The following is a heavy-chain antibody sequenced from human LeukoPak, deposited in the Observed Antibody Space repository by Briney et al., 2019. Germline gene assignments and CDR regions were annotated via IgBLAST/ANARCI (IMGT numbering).Heavy chain of an antibody. D-gene: IGHD3-10*01. J-gene: IGHJ6*03. CDR2: IIPIFGTA. Sequence: ASVKVSCKASGGTFSSYAISWVRQAPGQGLEWMGGIIPIFGTANYAQKFQGRVTITADESTSTAYMELSSLRSEDTAVYYCARVTPSLSSSSGKLPPYYYYYYMDVWGKGTTVTVSS. CDR1: GGTFSSYA. V-gene: IGHV1-69*13. CDR3: ARVTPSLSSSSGKLPPYYYYYYMDV.